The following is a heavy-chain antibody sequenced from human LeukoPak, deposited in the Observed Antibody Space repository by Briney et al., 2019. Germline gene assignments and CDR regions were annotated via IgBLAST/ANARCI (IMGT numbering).Heavy chain of an antibody. Sequence: SETLSLTCTVSGGSISSYYWSWIRQPPGKGLEWIGYIYYSGSTNYNPSLKSRVTILVDSSKNQLSLKLSSVTAADTAVYYCARCDSSGYLNYYFDYWGQGTLVTVSS. V-gene: IGHV4-59*08. CDR3: ARCDSSGYLNYYFDY. J-gene: IGHJ4*02. D-gene: IGHD3-22*01. CDR1: GGSISSYY. CDR2: IYYSGST.